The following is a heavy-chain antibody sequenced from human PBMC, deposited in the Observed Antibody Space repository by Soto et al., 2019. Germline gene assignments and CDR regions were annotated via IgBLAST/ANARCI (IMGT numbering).Heavy chain of an antibody. V-gene: IGHV1-69*01. D-gene: IGHD2-21*01. Sequence: QVYLVQSGAEVKKPGSSVKVSCKALRGTFTNYAFSWVRQAPGQGLEWMGGIMPFFGSGNYAQKFQGRINITADESTSSVYLELTRLRSEATAVYYCARDRAAYYSHFVYWCQGTLVTVSS. CDR3: ARDRAAYYSHFVY. CDR2: IMPFFGSG. J-gene: IGHJ4*02. CDR1: RGTFTNYA.